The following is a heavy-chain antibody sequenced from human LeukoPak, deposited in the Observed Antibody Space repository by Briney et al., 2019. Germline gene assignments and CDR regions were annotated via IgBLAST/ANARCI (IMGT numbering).Heavy chain of an antibody. CDR1: GGTFSSYA. CDR2: IIPIFGTA. V-gene: IGHV1-69*13. D-gene: IGHD5-18*01. CDR3: AGGRGYSYGPKEP. Sequence: SVEVSCKASGGTFSSYAISWVRQAPGQGLEWMGGIIPIFGTANYAQKFQGRVTITADESTSTAYMELSSLRSEDTAVYYCAGGRGYSYGPKEPWGQGTLVTVSS. J-gene: IGHJ5*02.